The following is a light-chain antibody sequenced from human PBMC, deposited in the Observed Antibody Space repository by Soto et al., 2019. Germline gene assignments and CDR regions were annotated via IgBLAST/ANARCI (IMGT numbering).Light chain of an antibody. CDR1: QSVSGY. V-gene: IGKV3D-15*01. J-gene: IGKJ4*01. Sequence: EVVLTQSPDTLSLSPGERATLSCRASQSVSGYLGWYQQKPGQAPRLLIYDIFTRATGVPTRISGSGSGTEFTLTISSLQSEDFAVYYCQRYNSWPLTFGGGTKVDIK. CDR2: DIF. CDR3: QRYNSWPLT.